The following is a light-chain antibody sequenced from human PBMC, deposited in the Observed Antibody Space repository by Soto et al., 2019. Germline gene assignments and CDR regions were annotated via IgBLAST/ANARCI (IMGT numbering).Light chain of an antibody. CDR3: QQSYSTPT. Sequence: QVTQSPSSLSASVGDRVTITCRASQSIGTYLNWYHQKPGKAPQLLIYGASTLQSGVPSRFSASGSGTHFTLTINSLQPEDFGTYSCQQSYSTPTFGQGTKVEIK. J-gene: IGKJ1*01. V-gene: IGKV1-39*01. CDR2: GAS. CDR1: QSIGTY.